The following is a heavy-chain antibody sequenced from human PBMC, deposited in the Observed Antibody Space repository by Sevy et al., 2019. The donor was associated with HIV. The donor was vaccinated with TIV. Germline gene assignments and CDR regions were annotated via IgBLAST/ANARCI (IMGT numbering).Heavy chain of an antibody. CDR1: GYTFIDYY. V-gene: IGHV1-2*06. D-gene: IGHD3-22*01. Sequence: ASVKVSCKASGYTFIDYYIHWVRQAPGQALEWMGRINPNSGATNYAQKFQDRVTMTRDTSISTPYMELRRLRSDDTAVYYCAREDYYDASGGLVDPWGQGTLVTVSS. CDR3: AREDYYDASGGLVDP. CDR2: INPNSGAT. J-gene: IGHJ5*02.